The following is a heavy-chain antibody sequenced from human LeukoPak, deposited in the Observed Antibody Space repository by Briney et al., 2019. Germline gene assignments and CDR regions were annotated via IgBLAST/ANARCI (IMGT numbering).Heavy chain of an antibody. CDR1: GFTFSSYA. CDR3: AKEAVAGTLDH. V-gene: IGHV3-30*14. D-gene: IGHD6-19*01. J-gene: IGHJ4*02. Sequence: GGSLRLSCAASGFTFSSYAMHWVRQAPGKGLEWVAVISYDGSNKYYADSEKGRFTISRDNSKNTLHLQMNSLRAEDTAVYYCAKEAVAGTLDHWGQGTLVTVSS. CDR2: ISYDGSNK.